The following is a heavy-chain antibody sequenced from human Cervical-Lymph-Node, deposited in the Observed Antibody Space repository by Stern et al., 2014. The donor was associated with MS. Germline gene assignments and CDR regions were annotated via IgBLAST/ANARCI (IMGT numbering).Heavy chain of an antibody. D-gene: IGHD6-13*01. Sequence: VQLEESGPGLVKPSETLSLTCSVSGSSISNYHWSWIRQPPGKGLEWIGYIYYSGTTKYNSSLKSRLTISLDTSQNQVSLKLISVTAADTAVYFCARASWSTSWYYFDYWGQGTLVTVSS. CDR2: IYYSGTT. CDR1: GSSISNYH. CDR3: ARASWSTSWYYFDY. V-gene: IGHV4-59*01. J-gene: IGHJ4*02.